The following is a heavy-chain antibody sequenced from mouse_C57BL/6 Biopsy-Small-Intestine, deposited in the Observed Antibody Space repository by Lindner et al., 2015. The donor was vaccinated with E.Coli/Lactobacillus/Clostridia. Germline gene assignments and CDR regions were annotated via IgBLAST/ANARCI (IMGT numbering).Heavy chain of an antibody. Sequence: SVKVSCKASGYTFTNYYIHWVRQAPGQGLEWMGIFNPGGDGTRYAQKFQDRITMTRDTSTSTVFMELSSLRSDDTAVYYCARSHQKGLEHWGQGTLVTVSS. V-gene: IGHV1S61*01. CDR2: FNPGGDGT. CDR1: GYTFTNYY. D-gene: IGHD3-3*01. CDR3: ARSHQKGLEH. J-gene: IGHJ4*01.